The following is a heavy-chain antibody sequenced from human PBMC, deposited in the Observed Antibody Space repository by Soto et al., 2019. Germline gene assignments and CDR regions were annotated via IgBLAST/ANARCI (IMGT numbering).Heavy chain of an antibody. J-gene: IGHJ4*02. CDR3: TGYSYDSSAYPY. CDR2: IYYSGST. Sequence: PSETLSLTCTVSGGSISSGGYYWSWIRQHPGKGLEWIGYIYYSGSTYYNPSLKSRVTISVDTSKNQFSLKLSSVTAADTAVYYCTGYSYDSSAYPYWGQGTLVTV. CDR1: GGSISSGGYY. D-gene: IGHD3-22*01. V-gene: IGHV4-31*03.